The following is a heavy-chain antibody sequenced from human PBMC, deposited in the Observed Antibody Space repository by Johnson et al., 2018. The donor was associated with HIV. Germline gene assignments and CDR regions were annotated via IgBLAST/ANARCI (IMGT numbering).Heavy chain of an antibody. CDR2: ISSSGATT. CDR1: QFTFSSYY. Sequence: QEQLVESGGGLAKPAWSPRVSCAASQFTFSSYYMNWMRQAPGKGLEWVSHISSSGATTYYADSVKGRFTISRDNAKKSLYLQMNSLRVEDTAVYYCARDSTPWGGDYVGYGFDIWGQGTMVIVSS. J-gene: IGHJ3*02. CDR3: ARDSTPWGGDYVGYGFDI. V-gene: IGHV3-11*04. D-gene: IGHD4-17*01.